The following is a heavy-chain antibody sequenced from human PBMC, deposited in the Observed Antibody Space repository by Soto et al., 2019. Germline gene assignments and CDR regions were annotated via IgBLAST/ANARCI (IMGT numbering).Heavy chain of an antibody. J-gene: IGHJ3*01. CDR3: ARRRAFGEVEAFDD. D-gene: IGHD3-16*01. V-gene: IGHV3-11*05. CDR2: IGDSYR. Sequence: QVQLVESGGGLVKPGGTLRLSCAGSGIRLSESYINWIRLTPEKGLAWISYIGDSYRHYAASVRGRFTLSRDNVQNSVSLEMTNLRVDDTAIYYCARRRAFGEVEAFDDWGPGTLVTVSS. CDR1: GIRLSESY.